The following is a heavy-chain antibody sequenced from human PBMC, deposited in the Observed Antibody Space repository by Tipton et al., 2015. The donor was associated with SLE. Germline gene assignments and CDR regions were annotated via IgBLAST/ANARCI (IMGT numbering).Heavy chain of an antibody. CDR1: GGSISSYY. V-gene: IGHV4-59*01. Sequence: LRLSCTVSGGSISSYYWSWIRQPPGKGLEWIGYIYYSGSTTYNPSLKSRVTISVDTSKNQFSLKLSSVTAADTAVYYCARDLGRLYFDCWGQGTLVTVSS. CDR2: IYYSGST. CDR3: ARDLGRLYFDC. J-gene: IGHJ4*02. D-gene: IGHD3-16*01.